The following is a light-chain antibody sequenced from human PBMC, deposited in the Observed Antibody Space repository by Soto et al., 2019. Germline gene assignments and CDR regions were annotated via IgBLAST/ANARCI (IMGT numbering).Light chain of an antibody. V-gene: IGKV1D-13*01. Sequence: AIQLTQSPSSLSASVGDRVTITCRASQGIASALAWYHQKPGKAPKLLISDASSLKSGVPSRFSGSGSGTDFTLTISSLQHEDFATYYCQQFKDYPNTFGQGTKVEI. J-gene: IGKJ1*01. CDR2: DAS. CDR1: QGIASA. CDR3: QQFKDYPNT.